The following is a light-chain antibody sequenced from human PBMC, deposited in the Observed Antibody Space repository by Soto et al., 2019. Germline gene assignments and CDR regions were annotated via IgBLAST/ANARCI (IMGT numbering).Light chain of an antibody. J-gene: IGKJ1*01. Sequence: EIVMTQSPATLSVSPGERATLSCRASHRISNNLAWYQQKPGQAPRLLIYGASTRATGIPARFSGSGSETEFTLTISSLQSEDFSVYYCHQYNNWPPWTFGQGTKVEIK. CDR2: GAS. V-gene: IGKV3-15*01. CDR3: HQYNNWPPWT. CDR1: HRISNN.